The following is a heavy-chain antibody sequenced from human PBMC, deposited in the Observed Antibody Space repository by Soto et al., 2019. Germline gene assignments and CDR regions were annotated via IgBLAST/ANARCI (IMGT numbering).Heavy chain of an antibody. J-gene: IGHJ6*02. V-gene: IGHV1-69*12. CDR1: GGTFSSYA. CDR2: IIPIFGTA. D-gene: IGHD3-22*01. CDR3: ARALTMIVVVHDYYYSMDV. Sequence: QVQLVQSGAEVKKPGSSVKVSCKASGGTFSSYAISWVRQAPGQGLEWMGGIIPIFGTANYAQKFQGRVTITADESTSTAYMEHSSLRSEDTAVYYCARALTMIVVVHDYYYSMDVWGQGTTVTVSS.